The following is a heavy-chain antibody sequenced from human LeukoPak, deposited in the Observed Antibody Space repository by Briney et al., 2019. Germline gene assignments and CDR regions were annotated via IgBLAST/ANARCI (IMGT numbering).Heavy chain of an antibody. CDR1: GFTFSNYG. CDR2: ITHDGGSK. V-gene: IGHV3-30*18. J-gene: IGHJ4*02. D-gene: IGHD6-13*01. Sequence: PGRSLTLSCAASGFTFSNYGMHWVRQAPGKGLEWVALITHDGGSKHYADFVKGRFTISRDNSKNTVYLQMNSLRADDTAVYFCAKDTNPTSWYHSHCVSWGQGTLVTVSS. CDR3: AKDTNPTSWYHSHCVS.